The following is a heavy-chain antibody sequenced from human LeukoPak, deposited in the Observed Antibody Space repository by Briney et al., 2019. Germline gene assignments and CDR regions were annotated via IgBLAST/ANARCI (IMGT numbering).Heavy chain of an antibody. CDR2: MNPNSGNT. CDR3: ARGDYDFWSGYYSGSPWFDP. V-gene: IGHV1-8*01. Sequence: ASVKVSCKASGYTFTSYDINWVRQAPGQGLEWMGWMNPNSGNTGYAQKFQGRVTMTRNTSISTAYMELSSLRSEDTAVYYCARGDYDFWSGYYSGSPWFDPWGQGTLVTVSS. J-gene: IGHJ5*02. D-gene: IGHD3-3*01. CDR1: GYTFTSYD.